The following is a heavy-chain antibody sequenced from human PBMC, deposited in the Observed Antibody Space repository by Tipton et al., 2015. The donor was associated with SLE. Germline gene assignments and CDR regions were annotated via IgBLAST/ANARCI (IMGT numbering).Heavy chain of an antibody. CDR2: ISGSGGST. CDR1: GFSFSSFA. V-gene: IGHV3-23*01. J-gene: IGHJ6*02. Sequence: SLRLSCAASGFSFSSFAMGWVRQTPGKGLEWVSVISGSGGSTHYADSVEGHFIISRDNSKNTLYLQLNSLRAEDTAVYYCAKRPLITYYYYGMDVWGQGTTVTVSS. CDR3: AKRPLITYYYYGMDV. D-gene: IGHD3-22*01.